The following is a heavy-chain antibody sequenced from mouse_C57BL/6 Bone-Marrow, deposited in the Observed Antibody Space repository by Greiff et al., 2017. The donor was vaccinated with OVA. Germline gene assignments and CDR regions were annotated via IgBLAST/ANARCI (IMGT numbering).Heavy chain of an antibody. V-gene: IGHV1-39*01. CDR3: ARRDYSVNFDV. J-gene: IGHJ1*03. CDR2: INPNYGTT. CDR1: GYSFTDYN. D-gene: IGHD1-1*01. Sequence: VQLQQSGPELVKPGASVKISCTASGYSFTDYNMNWVKQSNGKSLEWIGVINPNYGTTSYKQKFKGKATVTVDQSSSTAYMQLNSLTSEDSAVYDCARRDYSVNFDVWGTGTTVTVSS.